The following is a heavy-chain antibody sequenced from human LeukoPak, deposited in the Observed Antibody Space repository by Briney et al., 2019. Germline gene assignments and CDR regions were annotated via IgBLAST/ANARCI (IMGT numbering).Heavy chain of an antibody. CDR2: ISGSGGST. Sequence: GGSLRLSCAASGFTFSSYAMSWVRQAPGKGLEWVSAISGSGGSTYYADSVKGRFTISRDNAKNTLYLQMNSPRAEDTAVYYCARLGDFWSGYYVPNYGMDVWGQGTTVTVSS. J-gene: IGHJ6*02. D-gene: IGHD3-3*01. CDR3: ARLGDFWSGYYVPNYGMDV. CDR1: GFTFSSYA. V-gene: IGHV3-23*01.